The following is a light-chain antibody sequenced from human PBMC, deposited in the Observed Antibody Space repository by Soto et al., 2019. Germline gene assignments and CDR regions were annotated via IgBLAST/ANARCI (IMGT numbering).Light chain of an antibody. CDR1: QSVSSN. CDR3: QQYNSWPKT. CDR2: GAS. V-gene: IGKV3D-15*01. J-gene: IGKJ1*01. Sequence: EIVMTQSPATLSVSPGERATLSCRASQSVSSNLAWYQQKPGQAPRLLIYGASTRATGIPARFSGSGSGTEFTLTISSLQSEDFAVYSCQQYNSWPKTFGQGTKVEVK.